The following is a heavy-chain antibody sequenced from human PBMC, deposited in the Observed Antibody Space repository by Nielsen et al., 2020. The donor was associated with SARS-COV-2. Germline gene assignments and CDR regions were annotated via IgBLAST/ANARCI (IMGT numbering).Heavy chain of an antibody. CDR2: IKQDGSEK. CDR1: GLTFSSYW. CDR3: ARDLSIHGIAAAGNWGGMDV. J-gene: IGHJ6*02. V-gene: IGHV3-7*03. Sequence: GGSLRLSCAASGLTFSSYWMSWVRQAPGKGLEWVANIKQDGSEKYYVDSVKGRFTISRDNAKNSLYLQMNSLRAEDTAVYYCARDLSIHGIAAAGNWGGMDVWGQGTTVTVSS. D-gene: IGHD6-13*01.